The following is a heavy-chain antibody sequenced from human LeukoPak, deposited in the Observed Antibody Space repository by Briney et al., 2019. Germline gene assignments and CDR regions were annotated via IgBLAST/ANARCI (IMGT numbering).Heavy chain of an antibody. CDR3: ARGNLVDTAIGDF. J-gene: IGHJ4*02. V-gene: IGHV3-48*03. CDR1: GFTFSSYE. CDR2: ISSSGSSI. D-gene: IGHD5-18*01. Sequence: GGSLRLSCAASGFTFSSYEMNWVRQAPGKGLEWVSYISSSGSSIYYADSVKGRFTISRDNAKNSLYLQMNSLRAEDTAVYYCARGNLVDTAIGDFWGQGTLVTVSS.